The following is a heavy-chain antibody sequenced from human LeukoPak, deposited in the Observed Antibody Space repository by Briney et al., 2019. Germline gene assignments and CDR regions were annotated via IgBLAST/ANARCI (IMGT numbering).Heavy chain of an antibody. J-gene: IGHJ5*02. D-gene: IGHD5-18*01. CDR3: ARLYGRSGYGPLNWFDP. Sequence: SETLSLTCTVSGGSISSSSYYWGWIRQPPGKGLEWIGCIYYSGSTYYNPSLKNRVTISVDTSKSQFSLKLSSVTAADTAVYYCARLYGRSGYGPLNWFDPWGREPWSPSPQ. CDR1: GGSISSSSYY. V-gene: IGHV4-39*01. CDR2: IYYSGST.